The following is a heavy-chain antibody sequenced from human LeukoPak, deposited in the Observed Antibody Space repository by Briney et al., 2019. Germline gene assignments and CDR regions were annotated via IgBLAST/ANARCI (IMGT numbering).Heavy chain of an antibody. CDR3: AKGLIGASFFDN. CDR1: GFTFKNYA. Sequence: PGGSLRLSCAASGFTFKNYAMTWVRQAPGKGLEWVSRTSGRGDSTHYADSVKGRFTISRDNSKNTLYLQMNSLRAEDTAVYFCAKGLIGASFFDNWGQGTLVTVSS. J-gene: IGHJ4*02. V-gene: IGHV3-23*01. D-gene: IGHD1-26*01. CDR2: TSGRGDST.